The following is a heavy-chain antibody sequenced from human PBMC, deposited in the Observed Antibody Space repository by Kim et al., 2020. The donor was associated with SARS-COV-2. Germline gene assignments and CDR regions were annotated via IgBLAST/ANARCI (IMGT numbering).Heavy chain of an antibody. CDR2: ISGSGGST. J-gene: IGHJ5*02. CDR3: AKGAVRYFDWLPGGNWFDP. V-gene: IGHV3-23*01. CDR1: GFTFSSYA. D-gene: IGHD3-9*01. Sequence: GGSLRLSCAASGFTFSSYAMSWVRQAPGKGLEWVSAISGSGGSTYYADSVKGRFTISRDNSKNTLYLQMNSLRAEDTAVYYCAKGAVRYFDWLPGGNWFDPWGQGTLVTVSS.